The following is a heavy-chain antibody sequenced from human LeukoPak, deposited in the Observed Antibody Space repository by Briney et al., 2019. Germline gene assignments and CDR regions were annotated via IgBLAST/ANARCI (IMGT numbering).Heavy chain of an antibody. J-gene: IGHJ4*02. CDR1: GFTFSTDW. V-gene: IGHV3-74*01. CDR2: ISSDGRST. CDR3: GGGGYLLDY. D-gene: IGHD1-26*01. Sequence: GGSLTLSCTASGFTFSTDWMNWLRQAPGKGLVWVSRISSDGRSTSYADSVKGRFTLSRDNAKNTVYPQMNSLRAEDTAVYYCGGGGYLLDYWGQGTLVTVSS.